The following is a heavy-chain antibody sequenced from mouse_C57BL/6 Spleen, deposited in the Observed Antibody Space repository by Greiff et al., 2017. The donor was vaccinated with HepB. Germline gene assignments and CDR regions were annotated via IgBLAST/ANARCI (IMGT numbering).Heavy chain of an antibody. CDR1: GYSITSGYD. D-gene: IGHD1-1*01. CDR2: ISYSGST. Sequence: EVKLVESGPGMVKPSQSLSLTCTVTGYSITSGYDWHWIRHFPGNKLEWMGYISYSGSTNYNPSLKSRISITHDTSKNHFFLKLNSVTTEDTATYYCARGRYGSSYFDYWGQGTTLTVSS. CDR3: ARGRYGSSYFDY. V-gene: IGHV3-1*01. J-gene: IGHJ2*01.